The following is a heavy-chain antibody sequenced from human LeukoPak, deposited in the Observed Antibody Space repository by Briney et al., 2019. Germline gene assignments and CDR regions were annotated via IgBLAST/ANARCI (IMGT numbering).Heavy chain of an antibody. CDR2: INPDSGFT. CDR1: GYTFIDDY. V-gene: IGHV1-2*02. J-gene: IGHJ4*02. Sequence: ASVKVSCKTSGYTFIDDYIHWVRQAPGQGLEVMGWINPDSGFTNYAQKFKGRVTMTRDTSISTAYLEVRRLRSDDTAVYYCAPTSEAYTSNWNVWGQGTLVTVSS. D-gene: IGHD1-20*01. CDR3: APTSEAYTSNWNV.